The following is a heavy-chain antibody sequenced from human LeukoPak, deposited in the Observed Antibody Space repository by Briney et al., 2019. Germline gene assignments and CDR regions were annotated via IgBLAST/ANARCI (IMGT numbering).Heavy chain of an antibody. CDR2: TYYRSKWHT. Sequence: SQTLSLTCAISGDSVSTNSVAWNWLRQSPTRGLEWLGRTYYRSKWHTDYAVSVKGRITFNPDTSKNQFSLQLKSVTPEDTAVYFCARGVWDIVVVSAPRAYYYYMDVWGKGTTVTVS. CDR1: GDSVSTNSVA. D-gene: IGHD2-2*01. J-gene: IGHJ6*03. CDR3: ARGVWDIVVVSAPRAYYYYMDV. V-gene: IGHV6-1*01.